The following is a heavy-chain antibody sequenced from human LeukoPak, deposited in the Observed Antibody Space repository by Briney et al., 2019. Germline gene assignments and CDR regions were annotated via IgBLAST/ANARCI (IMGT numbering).Heavy chain of an antibody. CDR2: ISAYDGNT. CDR1: GYTFTSYG. J-gene: IGHJ6*03. V-gene: IGHV1-18*01. CDR3: ARDLRYYYMDV. Sequence: ASVKVSCKASGYTFTSYGISWVRQAPGQGLEWMGWISAYDGNTNYAQKFQGRVTMTRDTSISTAYMELSRLRSDDTAVYYCARDLRYYYMDVWGKGTTVTVSS.